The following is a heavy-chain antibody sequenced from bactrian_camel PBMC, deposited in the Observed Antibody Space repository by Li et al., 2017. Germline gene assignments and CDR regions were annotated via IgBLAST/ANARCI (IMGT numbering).Heavy chain of an antibody. CDR3: ATCSPTETQYSDSDH. J-gene: IGHJ4*01. D-gene: IGHD4*01. V-gene: IGHV3S53*01. CDR1: GYTHNVGV. Sequence: HVQLVESGGGSVPVGGSLRLSCTISGYTHNVGVMAWFRQAPGKEREGVAGIDRDSKTTYADSVKGRFTISRDNAKNTVYLQMNSLKSEDTALYYCATCSPTETQYSDSDHWGQGTQVTVS. CDR2: IDRDSKT.